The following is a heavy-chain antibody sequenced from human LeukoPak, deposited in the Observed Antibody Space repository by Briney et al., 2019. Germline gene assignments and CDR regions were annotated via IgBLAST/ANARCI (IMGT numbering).Heavy chain of an antibody. J-gene: IGHJ5*02. Sequence: SETLSLTCIVSGGSISSYYWSWIRQPPGKGLEWNGYIYYTGSTNYNPSLRSRVTISVDTSKNQLSLKLTSVTPADTAVYYCARKAAAGIPPLYNWFDPWGQGTLVTVSA. CDR1: GGSISSYY. CDR2: IYYTGST. V-gene: IGHV4-59*01. CDR3: ARKAAAGIPPLYNWFDP. D-gene: IGHD6-13*01.